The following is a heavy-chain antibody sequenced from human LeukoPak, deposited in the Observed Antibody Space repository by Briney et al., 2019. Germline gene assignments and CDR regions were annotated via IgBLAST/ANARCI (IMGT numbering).Heavy chain of an antibody. Sequence: SETQSLTCTVSGGSISSYYWSWIRQPPGKGLEWIGYIYYSGSTNYNPSLKSRVTISVDTSKNQFSLKLSSVTAADTAVYYCARETYCSGGSCYSGWFDPWGQGTLVTVSS. CDR2: IYYSGST. CDR1: GGSISSYY. V-gene: IGHV4-59*01. D-gene: IGHD2-15*01. J-gene: IGHJ5*02. CDR3: ARETYCSGGSCYSGWFDP.